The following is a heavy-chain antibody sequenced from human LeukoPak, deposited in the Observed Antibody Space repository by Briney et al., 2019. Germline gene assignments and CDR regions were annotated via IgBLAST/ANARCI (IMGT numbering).Heavy chain of an antibody. CDR1: GFTFSKYW. Sequence: GGSLRLSCAASGFTFSKYWMHWVRQAPGKGLVWVSRINSDGINTSYADSVKGRFTISRDNTKNTLYLQMNSLRAEDTAVYYCARDLGQYYDTSDNWFDPWGPGTLVTVSS. J-gene: IGHJ5*02. D-gene: IGHD3-22*01. V-gene: IGHV3-74*01. CDR2: INSDGINT. CDR3: ARDLGQYYDTSDNWFDP.